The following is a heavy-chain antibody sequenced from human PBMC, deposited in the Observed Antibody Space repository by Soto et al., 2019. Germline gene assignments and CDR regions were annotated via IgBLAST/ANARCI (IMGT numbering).Heavy chain of an antibody. J-gene: IGHJ5*02. Sequence: QVQLQESGPGLVKPSQTLSLTCTVSGGSISSGGYYWSWIRQHPGKGLEWIGYIYYSGSTYYNPSHKSRVTIPVDTSKNQGSLKLSSVTAADTAVYYCARGNYYGSGSYWFDPWGQGTLVTVSS. CDR1: GGSISSGGYY. V-gene: IGHV4-31*03. CDR2: IYYSGST. CDR3: ARGNYYGSGSYWFDP. D-gene: IGHD3-10*01.